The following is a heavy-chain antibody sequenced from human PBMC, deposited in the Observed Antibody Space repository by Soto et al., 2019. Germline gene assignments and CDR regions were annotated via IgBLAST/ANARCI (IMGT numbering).Heavy chain of an antibody. CDR1: GGSISSGGYS. D-gene: IGHD1-26*01. CDR3: ARDSGSLIDY. CDR2: IYHSGST. J-gene: IGHJ4*02. V-gene: IGHV4-30-2*01. Sequence: LSLTCAVSGGSISSGGYSWSWIRQPPGKGLEWIGYIYHSGSTYYNPSLKSRVTISVDRSKNQFSLKLSSVTAADTAVYYCARDSGSLIDYWGQGTLVTV.